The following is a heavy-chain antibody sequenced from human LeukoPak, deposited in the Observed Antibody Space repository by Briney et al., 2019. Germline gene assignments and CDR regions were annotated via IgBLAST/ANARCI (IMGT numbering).Heavy chain of an antibody. CDR3: AKDFAVGATYYYYMDV. CDR2: IRFDGTSK. J-gene: IGHJ6*03. V-gene: IGHV3-30*02. CDR1: GFTFSNYG. D-gene: IGHD1-26*01. Sequence: GGSLRLSCATSGFTFSNYGMHWVRQAPGKGLEWVAFIRFDGTSKFYADSLKGRFTIFRDDSKNTLYLQMNSLRPEDTAIYYCAKDFAVGATYYYYMDVWGKGTTVTVSS.